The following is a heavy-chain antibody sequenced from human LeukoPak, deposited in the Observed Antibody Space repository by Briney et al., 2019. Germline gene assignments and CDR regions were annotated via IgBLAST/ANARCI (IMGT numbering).Heavy chain of an antibody. CDR2: IGTAGDT. D-gene: IGHD2-2*01. CDR1: GFTFSSYD. V-gene: IGHV3-13*04. CDR3: ARGNGPSHYGMDV. Sequence: GGSLRLSCAASGFTFSSYDMHWVRPAPGKGLEWVSGIGTAGDTYYGGSVKGRFTISRENVKNSLYLQMNSLRAGDTAVYYCARGNGPSHYGMDVWGQGTTVTVSS. J-gene: IGHJ6*02.